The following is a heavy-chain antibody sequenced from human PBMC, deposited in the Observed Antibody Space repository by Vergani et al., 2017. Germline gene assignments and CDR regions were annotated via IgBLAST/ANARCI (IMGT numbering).Heavy chain of an antibody. J-gene: IGHJ4*02. V-gene: IGHV3-30*02. D-gene: IGHD4-17*01. CDR2: IRYDGSNK. CDR3: AKDWGYGDYLIDY. CDR1: GFTFSSYG. Sequence: QVQLVESGGGVVQPGGSLRLSCAASGFTFSSYGMHWVRQAPGKGLWWVAFIRYDGSNKYYADSVKGRFTISRDNSKNTLYLQMNSLRAEDTAVYYCAKDWGYGDYLIDYWGQGTLVTVSS.